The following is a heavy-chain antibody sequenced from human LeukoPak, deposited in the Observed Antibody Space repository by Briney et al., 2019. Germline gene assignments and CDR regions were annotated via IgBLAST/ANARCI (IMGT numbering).Heavy chain of an antibody. Sequence: PSETLSLTCTVSGGPISSYYWSWIRQPPGKGLEWIGYIYYSGSTNYNPSLKSRVTISVDTSKNQFSLKLNSVTAADTAVYYCARDSGYGDPFDYWGQGTLVAVSS. J-gene: IGHJ4*02. V-gene: IGHV4-59*01. D-gene: IGHD5-12*01. CDR1: GGPISSYY. CDR2: IYYSGST. CDR3: ARDSGYGDPFDY.